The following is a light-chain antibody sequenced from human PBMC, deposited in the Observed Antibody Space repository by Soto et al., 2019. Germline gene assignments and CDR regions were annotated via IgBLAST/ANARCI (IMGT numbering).Light chain of an antibody. CDR3: QQYGSSPRT. V-gene: IGKV3-20*01. Sequence: EIVLTQSPGTLSLSPGETATLSCRASQSVGSNYLAWYQQKPGQAPRLLIYGASARATGIPDRFSGSGSGTDFTLTVSRLVPEDFAVYYCQQYGSSPRTFAGGTKVDIK. J-gene: IGKJ4*01. CDR2: GAS. CDR1: QSVGSNY.